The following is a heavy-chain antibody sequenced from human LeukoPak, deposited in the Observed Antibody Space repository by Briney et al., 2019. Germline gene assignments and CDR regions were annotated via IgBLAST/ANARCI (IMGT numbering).Heavy chain of an antibody. V-gene: IGHV3-23*01. Sequence: GGSLRLSCAASGFTFNTYAMTWVRQAPGKGLEWVSSISASGGNTYYPDSVKGRFTISRDNTKNALYLQTNSLRAEDAAVYYCAKGSPHQYSSSWPSNFDSWGLGTLVTVSS. D-gene: IGHD6-13*01. CDR3: AKGSPHQYSSSWPSNFDS. J-gene: IGHJ4*02. CDR2: ISASGGNT. CDR1: GFTFNTYA.